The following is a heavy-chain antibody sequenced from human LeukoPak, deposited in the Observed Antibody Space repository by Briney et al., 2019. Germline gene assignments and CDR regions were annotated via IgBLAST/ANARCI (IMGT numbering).Heavy chain of an antibody. Sequence: SETLSLTCAVSGGSISSSNWWSWVRQPPGKGLEWIGEIYHSGSTNYNPSLKSRVTISVDKSKNQFSLKLSSVTAADTAVYYCARVSLSLQVGWDYYYYGMDVWGQGTTVTVSS. CDR1: GGSISSSNW. CDR3: ARVSLSLQVGWDYYYYGMDV. J-gene: IGHJ6*02. CDR2: IYHSGST. V-gene: IGHV4-4*02. D-gene: IGHD1-1*01.